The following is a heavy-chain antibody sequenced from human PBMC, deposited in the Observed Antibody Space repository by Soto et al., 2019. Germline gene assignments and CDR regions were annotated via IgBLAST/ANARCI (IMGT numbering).Heavy chain of an antibody. D-gene: IGHD3-10*01. CDR3: ARALYVFGSGTCFDH. CDR2: IGTSGSTI. CDR1: GFTFSSYE. Sequence: EVQLVESGGGLVQPGGTLRLSCAASGFTFSSYEMNWVRQAPGAGLEWVSYIGTSGSTIYYSDSVKGRLPLSRDNAKNSLYLQMHSLGAEDTAVYYCARALYVFGSGTCFDHWGQGILVTVSS. V-gene: IGHV3-48*03. J-gene: IGHJ4*02.